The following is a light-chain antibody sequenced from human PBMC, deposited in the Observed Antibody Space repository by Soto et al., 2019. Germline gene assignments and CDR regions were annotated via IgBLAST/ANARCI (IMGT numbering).Light chain of an antibody. CDR2: AAS. V-gene: IGKV1-8*01. CDR3: QHSAYLPIP. Sequence: SRMTEAPSSCSGYTEEEVTISCRASQGISSYLAWYQQKPGKAPKLLIYAASTLQSGVPSRFSGSGSGTDFTLTISCLQSEDFATYCCQHSAYLPIPFAQGTRLDI. J-gene: IGKJ5*01. CDR1: QGISSY.